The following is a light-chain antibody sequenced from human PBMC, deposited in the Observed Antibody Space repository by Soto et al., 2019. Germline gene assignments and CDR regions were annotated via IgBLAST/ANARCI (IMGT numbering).Light chain of an antibody. CDR1: QTISSY. Sequence: DIQMTQSPSSLSASVGDRVTITCRASQTISSYLNWYQQKLGKAPKLLIYAASSLQSGVPSRFSGSGSGTDFTLTISSLQPEDFATYYCQQSHSIPYTFGQGTKLEIK. CDR3: QQSHSIPYT. V-gene: IGKV1-39*01. CDR2: AAS. J-gene: IGKJ2*01.